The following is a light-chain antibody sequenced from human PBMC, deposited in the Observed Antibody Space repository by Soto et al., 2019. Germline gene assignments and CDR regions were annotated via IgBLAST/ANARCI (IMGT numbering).Light chain of an antibody. V-gene: IGLV2-8*01. Sequence: QSALTQPPSASGSPGQSVTISCTGTSSDVGGYNYVSWYQQHPGKAPKLMIYEVSKRPSGVPDRFSGSKSGNTASLTVSGLQAEDEADYYCSSYAGSNNFPQFGGGTKVTVL. CDR1: SSDVGGYNY. J-gene: IGLJ3*02. CDR3: SSYAGSNNFPQ. CDR2: EVS.